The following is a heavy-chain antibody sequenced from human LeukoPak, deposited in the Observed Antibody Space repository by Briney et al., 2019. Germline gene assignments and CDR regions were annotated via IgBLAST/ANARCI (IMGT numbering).Heavy chain of an antibody. CDR3: ARASGGDIVVVPAARRLDY. J-gene: IGHJ4*02. CDR1: GGSFSGYY. D-gene: IGHD2-2*01. Sequence: PSETLSLTCAVYGGSFSGYYWSWLRQPPGKGLEGIGEINHSGSTHYTPSLKIRFTISVDTSKNQFSLKLSSVTAADTAVYYCARASGGDIVVVPAARRLDYWGQGTLVTVSS. V-gene: IGHV4-34*01. CDR2: INHSGST.